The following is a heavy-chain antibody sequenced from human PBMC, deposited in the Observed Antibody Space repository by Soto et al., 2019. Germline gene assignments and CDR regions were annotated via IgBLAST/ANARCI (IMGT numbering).Heavy chain of an antibody. CDR3: ARGSVAGRRFDF. CDR1: GYTFTSYG. Sequence: ASVKVSCKASGYTFTSYGISWVRRAPGQGLQWMGIINPTDGSAIYAQNFQGRVTMTRDTSTSTVYMDLSSLTSEDTAVYYCARGSVAGRRFDFWGQGTLVTVSS. D-gene: IGHD6-19*01. CDR2: INPTDGSA. V-gene: IGHV1-46*01. J-gene: IGHJ5*01.